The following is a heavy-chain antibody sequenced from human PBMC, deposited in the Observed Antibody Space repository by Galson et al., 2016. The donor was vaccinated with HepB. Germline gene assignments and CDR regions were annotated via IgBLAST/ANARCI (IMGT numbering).Heavy chain of an antibody. V-gene: IGHV3-30*04. Sequence: QAPGKGLEWVAVISYDGSNNYYADSVKGRFTISRENSKNTLYLQMNSLRVEDTAVYYCARVMYDLRDYYHYYGMDVWGQGTTVTVSS. D-gene: IGHD3-3*01. CDR2: ISYDGSNN. J-gene: IGHJ6*02. CDR3: ARVMYDLRDYYHYYGMDV.